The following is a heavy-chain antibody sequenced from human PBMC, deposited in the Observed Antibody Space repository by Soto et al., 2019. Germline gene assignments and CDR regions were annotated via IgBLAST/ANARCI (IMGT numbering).Heavy chain of an antibody. CDR2: IYHSGST. Sequence: QLQLQESGSGLVKPSQTLSLTCAVSGGSISSGGYSWSWIRQPPGKGLKWIGYIYHSGSTYYNPSLKSRVTISVDRSKNQFSLKLSSVTAADTAVYYCARVFPPLLWFGEFNYWYFDLWGRGTLVTVSS. J-gene: IGHJ2*01. V-gene: IGHV4-30-2*01. CDR3: ARVFPPLLWFGEFNYWYFDL. CDR1: GGSISSGGYS. D-gene: IGHD3-10*01.